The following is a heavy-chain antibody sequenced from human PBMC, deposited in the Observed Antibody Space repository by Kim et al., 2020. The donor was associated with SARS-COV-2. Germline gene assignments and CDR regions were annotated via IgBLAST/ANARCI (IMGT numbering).Heavy chain of an antibody. J-gene: IGHJ4*02. V-gene: IGHV3-43D*03. CDR3: AKGRALHSSGCIDY. Sequence: GGSLRLSCAASGFTFDDYAMHWVRQAPGKGLEWVSLISWEGGSTYYADSVKGRFTISRDNSKNSLYLQMNSLRVEDTALYYCAKGRALHSSGCIDYWGQGTLVTVSS. D-gene: IGHD6-19*01. CDR2: ISWEGGST. CDR1: GFTFDDYA.